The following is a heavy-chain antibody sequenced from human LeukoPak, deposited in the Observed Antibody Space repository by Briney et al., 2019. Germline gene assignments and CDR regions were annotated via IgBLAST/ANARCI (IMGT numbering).Heavy chain of an antibody. CDR1: GFTFSSYG. D-gene: IGHD3-10*01. V-gene: IGHV3-30*18. CDR2: ISYDGSNK. CDR3: AKPYYGSGRGAFDI. J-gene: IGHJ3*02. Sequence: EPGGSLRLSCAASGFTFSSYGMHWVRQAPGKGLEWVAVISYDGSNKYYADSVKGRFTISRDNSKNTLYLQMNSLRAEDTAVYYCAKPYYGSGRGAFDIWGQGTMVTVSS.